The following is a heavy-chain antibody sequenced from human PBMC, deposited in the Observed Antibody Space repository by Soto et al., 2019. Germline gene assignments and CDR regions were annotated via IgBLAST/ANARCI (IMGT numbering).Heavy chain of an antibody. D-gene: IGHD4-4*01. Sequence: SGPTLVNPTQTLTLTCTFSGFSLSTSGMRVSWIRQPPGKALEWLARIDWDDDKFYSTSLKTRLTISKDTSKNQVVLTMTDMDPVDTATYYCARTRGGYNNWAAYYFDYWGQGTLVTVSS. V-gene: IGHV2-70*04. CDR2: IDWDDDK. CDR1: GFSLSTSGMR. CDR3: ARTRGGYNNWAAYYFDY. J-gene: IGHJ4*02.